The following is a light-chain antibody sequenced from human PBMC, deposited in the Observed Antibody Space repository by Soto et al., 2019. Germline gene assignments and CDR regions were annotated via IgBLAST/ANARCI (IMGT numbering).Light chain of an antibody. CDR3: QQYNNWPPWT. Sequence: EIVMTQSPATLSVSPGERATLSCRASQSVSSNLAWYQQKPGQAPRLLIYGASTRATGIPARFSGSESGTEFNLTISSLQSEDFAVYYCQQYNNWPPWTFGQRTKVEIK. V-gene: IGKV3-15*01. J-gene: IGKJ1*01. CDR1: QSVSSN. CDR2: GAS.